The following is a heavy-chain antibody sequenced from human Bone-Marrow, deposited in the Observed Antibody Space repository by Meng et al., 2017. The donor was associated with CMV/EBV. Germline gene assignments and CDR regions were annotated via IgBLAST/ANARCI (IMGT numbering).Heavy chain of an antibody. CDR1: GFTFSSYW. Sequence: GESLKISCAASGFTFSSYWMSWVRQAPGKGLEWVANIKQDGSEKYYVDSVKGRFTISRDNAKNTLNLQMNRLRAEDTAVYYCAKGMAHWEYYYDSSGWGDAFDIWGPGTMVTVSS. J-gene: IGHJ3*02. CDR3: AKGMAHWEYYYDSSGWGDAFDI. D-gene: IGHD3-22*01. CDR2: IKQDGSEK. V-gene: IGHV3-7*01.